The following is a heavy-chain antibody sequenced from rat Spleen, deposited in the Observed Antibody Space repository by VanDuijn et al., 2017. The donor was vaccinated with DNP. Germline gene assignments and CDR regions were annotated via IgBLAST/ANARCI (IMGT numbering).Heavy chain of an antibody. V-gene: IGHV5-7*01. Sequence: EVQLVESGGGLVQPGRSLKLSCAVSGFTFSDYYMAWVRQAPGKGLEWVASITNTGGSTYYPDSVKGRFTISRDNAKSTLYLQMDSLRSEDTATYYCARAPGKLTPFDYWGQGVMVTVSS. D-gene: IGHD1-4*01. CDR2: ITNTGGST. CDR1: GFTFSDYY. J-gene: IGHJ2*01. CDR3: ARAPGKLTPFDY.